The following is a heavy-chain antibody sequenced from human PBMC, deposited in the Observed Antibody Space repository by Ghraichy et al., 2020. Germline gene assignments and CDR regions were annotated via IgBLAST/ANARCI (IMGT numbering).Heavy chain of an antibody. Sequence: SLRLSCAASGFTFDDYAMHWVRQAPGKGLEWVSGISWNSGSIGYADSVKGRFTISRDNAKNSLYLQMNSLRAEDTALYYCAKDMRGYYDSSGLDSWGQGTLVTVSS. D-gene: IGHD3-22*01. J-gene: IGHJ5*01. V-gene: IGHV3-9*01. CDR1: GFTFDDYA. CDR3: AKDMRGYYDSSGLDS. CDR2: ISWNSGSI.